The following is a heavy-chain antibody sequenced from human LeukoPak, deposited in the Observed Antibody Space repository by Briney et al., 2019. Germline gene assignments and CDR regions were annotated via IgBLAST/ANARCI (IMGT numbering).Heavy chain of an antibody. CDR3: ATAESTSWPGFDY. Sequence: ASVKVSCKASTYSLITYGISWGRQAPGQGLEWMGWITAYNGHTKYDQKFQGRVTMIIDTSTSIAYMELRSLRSDDTAVYYCATAESTSWPGFDYWGRGTLVTVSS. D-gene: IGHD6-13*01. CDR2: ITAYNGHT. J-gene: IGHJ4*02. V-gene: IGHV1-18*01. CDR1: TYSLITYG.